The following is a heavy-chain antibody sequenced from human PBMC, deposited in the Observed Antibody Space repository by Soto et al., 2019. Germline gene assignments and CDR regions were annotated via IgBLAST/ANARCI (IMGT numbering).Heavy chain of an antibody. V-gene: IGHV4-31*03. CDR1: GGSISSGGYY. CDR3: AREFMVVTSLPPYYYYYGMDV. Sequence: SETLSLTCTVSGGSISSGGYYWSWIRQHPGKGLEWIGYIYYSGSTYYNPSLKSRVTISVDTSKNQFSLKLSSVTAADTVVYYCAREFMVVTSLPPYYYYYGMDVWGQGTTVTVSS. D-gene: IGHD2-15*01. J-gene: IGHJ6*02. CDR2: IYYSGST.